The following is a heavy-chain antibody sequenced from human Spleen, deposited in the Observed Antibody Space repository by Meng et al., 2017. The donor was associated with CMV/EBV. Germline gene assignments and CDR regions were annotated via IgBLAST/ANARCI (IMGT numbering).Heavy chain of an antibody. V-gene: IGHV4-31*02. CDR2: IYYNGST. J-gene: IGHJ4*02. D-gene: IGHD5-18*01. CDR3: ARVLDTAMAYFDY. CDR1: GGSISSGGYY. Sequence: TVSGGSISSGGYYWSWIRQHPEKGLGWIGYIYYNGSTYYNPSLKSRVTISVDTSKNQFSLKLSSVTAADTAVYYCARVLDTAMAYFDYWGQGTLVTVSS.